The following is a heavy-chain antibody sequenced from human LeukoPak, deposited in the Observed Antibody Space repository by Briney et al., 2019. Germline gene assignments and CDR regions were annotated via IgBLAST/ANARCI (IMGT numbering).Heavy chain of an antibody. CDR2: TSYDGSNK. V-gene: IGHV3-30*04. CDR1: GFTFSSYA. CDR3: AREVAVAEPYYFDY. Sequence: SGGSLRLSCAASGFTFSSYAMHWVRQAPGKGLEWVAVTSYDGSNKYYADSVKGRFTISRDNSKNTLYLQMNSLRAEDTAVYYCAREVAVAEPYYFDYWGQGTLVTVSS. D-gene: IGHD6-19*01. J-gene: IGHJ4*02.